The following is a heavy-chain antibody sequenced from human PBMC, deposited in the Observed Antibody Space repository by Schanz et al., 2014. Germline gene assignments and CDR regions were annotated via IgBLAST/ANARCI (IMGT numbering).Heavy chain of an antibody. J-gene: IGHJ5*02. D-gene: IGHD2-2*01. CDR2: IHYSGNT. Sequence: QVQLQESGPGLVKSSETLSLTCTVSGGSVSTYYWHWIRQPPGKGLEWIGYIHYSGNTNYNPSLKSRVTISLDTSKNQFSLKVNSVTAADTAVYYCARGQDHAKTGDLWGRGTLVTISS. CDR1: GGSVSTYY. CDR3: ARGQDHAKTGDL. V-gene: IGHV4-59*02.